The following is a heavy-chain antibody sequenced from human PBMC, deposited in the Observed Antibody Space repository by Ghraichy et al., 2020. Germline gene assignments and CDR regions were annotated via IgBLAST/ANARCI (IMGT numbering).Heavy chain of an antibody. V-gene: IGHV4-39*01. Sequence: SETLSLTCTVSGGSISSSSYYWGWIRQPPGKGLEWIGSIYYSGSTYYNPSLKSRVTISVDTSKNQFSLKLSSVTAADTAVYYCARRARRMEYDSSGYYYDRSYYFDYWGQGTLVTVSS. CDR1: GGSISSSSYY. J-gene: IGHJ4*02. D-gene: IGHD3-22*01. CDR2: IYYSGST. CDR3: ARRARRMEYDSSGYYYDRSYYFDY.